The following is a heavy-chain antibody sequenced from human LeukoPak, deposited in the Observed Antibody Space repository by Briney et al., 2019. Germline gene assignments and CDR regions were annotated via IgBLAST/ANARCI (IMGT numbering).Heavy chain of an antibody. J-gene: IGHJ4*02. V-gene: IGHV3-15*01. CDR1: GFTFSNAW. D-gene: IGHD1-26*01. CDR2: IKSKTDGGTT. CDR3: AKDTMGATYY. Sequence: GGSLRLSCAASGFTFSNAWMSWVRQAPGKGLEWVGRIKSKTDGGTTDYAAPVKGRFTISRDDSKNTLYLQMNSLRAEDTAVYYCAKDTMGATYYWGQGTLVTVSS.